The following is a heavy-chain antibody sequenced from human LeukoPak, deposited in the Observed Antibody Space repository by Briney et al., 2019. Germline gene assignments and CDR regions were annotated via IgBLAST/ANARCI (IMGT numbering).Heavy chain of an antibody. V-gene: IGHV3-23*01. D-gene: IGHD6-13*01. CDR2: ITGSGGFT. J-gene: IGHJ4*02. Sequence: GGSLRLSCAASGFTFSSCAMSWVRQAPGKGLEWVSVITGSGGFTYYADSVKGRFTISRDNSKNTLYLQINSLRAEDTAIYYCAKAPMEDSWYVHFDYWGQGTLVTVSS. CDR1: GFTFSSCA. CDR3: AKAPMEDSWYVHFDY.